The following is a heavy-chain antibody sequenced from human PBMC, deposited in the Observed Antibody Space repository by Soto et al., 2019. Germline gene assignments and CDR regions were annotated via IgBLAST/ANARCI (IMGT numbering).Heavy chain of an antibody. D-gene: IGHD2-2*01. Sequence: QVQLVQSGAEVKKPGASVKVSCKASGYTFTSYGISWVRQAPGQGLEWMGWISAYNGNTNYAQKLQGRVTMTTDTSTSTAYMELRSLRSDDTAVYYCATRDCSSTSCYRRRNYYYYGMDVWGQGTTVTVSS. CDR3: ATRDCSSTSCYRRRNYYYYGMDV. CDR2: ISAYNGNT. CDR1: GYTFTSYG. J-gene: IGHJ6*02. V-gene: IGHV1-18*01.